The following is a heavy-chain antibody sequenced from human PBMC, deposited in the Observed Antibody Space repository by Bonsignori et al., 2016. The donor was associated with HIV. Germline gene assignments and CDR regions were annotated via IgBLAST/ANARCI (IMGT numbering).Heavy chain of an antibody. D-gene: IGHD1-14*01. J-gene: IGHJ3*02. CDR3: ARDRGNHDAFDI. V-gene: IGHV4-4*07. Sequence: ESLKISCTVSGGSISSYYWSWIRQPAGKGLEWIGRIYTSGSTNYNPSLKSRVTMSVDTSKNQFSLKLSSVTAADTAVYYCARDRGNHDAFDIWGQGTMVTVSS. CDR2: IYTSGST. CDR1: GGSISSYY.